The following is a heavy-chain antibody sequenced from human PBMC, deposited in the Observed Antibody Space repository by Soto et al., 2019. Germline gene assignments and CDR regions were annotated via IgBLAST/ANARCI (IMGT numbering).Heavy chain of an antibody. Sequence: GGSLRLSCAASGFTFSSYAMSWVRQAPGKGLEWVSAISGSGGSTYYADSVKGRFTISRDNSKNTLYLQMNSLRAEDTAVYYCARDYSMTTVTTGYYYGMDVWGQGTTVTVSS. J-gene: IGHJ6*02. D-gene: IGHD4-17*01. CDR3: ARDYSMTTVTTGYYYGMDV. CDR1: GFTFSSYA. CDR2: ISGSGGST. V-gene: IGHV3-23*01.